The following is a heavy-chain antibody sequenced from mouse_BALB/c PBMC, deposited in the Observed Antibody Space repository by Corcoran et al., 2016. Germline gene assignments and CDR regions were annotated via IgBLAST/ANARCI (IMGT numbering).Heavy chain of an antibody. J-gene: IGHJ2*01. Sequence: EIQLQQTGPELVKPGASVKISCKASGYSFTDYIMLWVKQSHGKSLEWIGNINPRSRGTIYNQTFEGRATLTVDKSSSTAYMELRSLTSEDTAVYYCARWGITTFDYWGQGTTVTVSS. CDR3: ARWGITTFDY. D-gene: IGHD1-1*01. V-gene: IGHV1-18*01. CDR1: GYSFTDYI. CDR2: INPRSRGT.